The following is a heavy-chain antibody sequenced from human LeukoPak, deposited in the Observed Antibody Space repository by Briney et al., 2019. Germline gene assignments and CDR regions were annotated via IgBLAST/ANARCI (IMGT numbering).Heavy chain of an antibody. D-gene: IGHD2-2*01. Sequence: ASVKVSCKASGYSFTNYGITWIREAPGQGPEWLGWISGYNADAHYAQNVQGRVTLTTDTSTNTAYMELRGLTSDDTAMYYCARVGRGCSSIRCYWEDWFDPWGQGTLVIVSS. J-gene: IGHJ5*02. CDR3: ARVGRGCSSIRCYWEDWFDP. V-gene: IGHV1-18*01. CDR2: ISGYNADA. CDR1: GYSFTNYG.